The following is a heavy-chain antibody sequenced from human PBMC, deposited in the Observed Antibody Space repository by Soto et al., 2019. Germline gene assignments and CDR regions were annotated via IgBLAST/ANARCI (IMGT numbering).Heavy chain of an antibody. CDR1: GGSISSGGYS. CDR3: ARGGYCSGGSCPDDAFDI. Sequence: QLQLQESGSGLVKPSQTLSLTCAVSGGSISSGGYSWSWIRQPPGKGLEWIGYIYHSGSTYYNPSLKIRVTISVDRSKNQFSLKLSSVTAADTAVYYCARGGYCSGGSCPDDAFDIWGQGTIVTVSS. D-gene: IGHD2-15*01. V-gene: IGHV4-30-2*01. J-gene: IGHJ3*02. CDR2: IYHSGST.